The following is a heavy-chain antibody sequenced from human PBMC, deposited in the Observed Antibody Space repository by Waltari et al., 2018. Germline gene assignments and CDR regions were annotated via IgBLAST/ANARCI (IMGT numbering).Heavy chain of an antibody. J-gene: IGHJ4*02. CDR3: ARGRSAGGFFTFDS. D-gene: IGHD3-3*01. CDR1: GDSIRSHY. CDR2: TYHNGAT. Sequence: QVQLQESGPRLVKPSETLSLTCSVPGDSIRSHYLSWIRQSPGKGLEWLGYTYHNGATNYNPSLERRVTISGDTSMNQFSLRLSSVTTADTAVYYCARGRSAGGFFTFDSWGQGALVTVSS. V-gene: IGHV4-59*11.